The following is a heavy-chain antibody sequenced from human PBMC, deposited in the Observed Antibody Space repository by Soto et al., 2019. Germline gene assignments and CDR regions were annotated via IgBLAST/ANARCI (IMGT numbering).Heavy chain of an antibody. Sequence: GGSLRLSCTASGFTFGDYGMSWFRQAPGKGMEWVAFIRSKAYGGTKEYAASVKGRFTISRDDSKSIAYLQMNSLKAEDTAVYYCTRDDFWSGCPYYSYYVMDVWGQGTTVTVSS. CDR1: GFTFGDYG. CDR2: IRSKAYGGTK. V-gene: IGHV3-49*03. CDR3: TRDDFWSGCPYYSYYVMDV. D-gene: IGHD3-3*01. J-gene: IGHJ6*02.